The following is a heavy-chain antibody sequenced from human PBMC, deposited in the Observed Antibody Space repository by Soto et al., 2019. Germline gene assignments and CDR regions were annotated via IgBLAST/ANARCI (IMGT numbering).Heavy chain of an antibody. D-gene: IGHD2-2*01. CDR3: AIVVRGPEVGYCSSTSCSLAFDI. J-gene: IGHJ3*02. CDR1: GGSFSGYY. V-gene: IGHV4-34*01. CDR2: INHSGST. Sequence: SETLSLTCAVYGGSFSGYYWSWIRQPPGKGLEWIGEINHSGSTNYNPSLKSRVTISVDTSKNQFSLKLSSVTAADTAVYYCAIVVRGPEVGYCSSTSCSLAFDIWGQGTMVTVSS.